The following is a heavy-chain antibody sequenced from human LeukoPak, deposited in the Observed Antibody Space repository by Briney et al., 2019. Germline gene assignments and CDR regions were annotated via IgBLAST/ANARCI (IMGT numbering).Heavy chain of an antibody. J-gene: IGHJ6*03. V-gene: IGHV3-23*01. D-gene: IGHD5-18*01. CDR3: ARQPYFYYYLDV. CDR2: IVGDSTIE. CDR1: GFAFNNDS. Sequence: GGSLRLSCAASGFAFNNDSMTWVRQPPGKGLEWVSTIVGDSTIEYYADSVKGRFTISSDNSKTMLFLHMNSLRAEDTAIYYCARQPYFYYYLDVWGKGTTVTVTS.